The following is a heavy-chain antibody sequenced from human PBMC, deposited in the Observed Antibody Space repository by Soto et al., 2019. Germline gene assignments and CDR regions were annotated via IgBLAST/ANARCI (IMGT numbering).Heavy chain of an antibody. Sequence: SETLSLTCTVSGGSISSYYWSWIRQPPGKGLEWIGYIYYSGSTNYNPSLKSRVTISVDTSKNQFSLKLSSVTAADTAVYYCAREGLAFSDYFDYXGQGTLVTVS. V-gene: IGHV4-59*01. D-gene: IGHD3-3*02. J-gene: IGHJ4*02. CDR3: AREGLAFSDYFDY. CDR1: GGSISSYY. CDR2: IYYSGST.